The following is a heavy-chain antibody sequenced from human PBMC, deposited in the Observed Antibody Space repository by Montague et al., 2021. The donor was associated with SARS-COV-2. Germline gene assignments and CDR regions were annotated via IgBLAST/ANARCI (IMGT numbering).Heavy chain of an antibody. Sequence: SLRLSCAASGFTFGDYAMHWVRQAPGKGLEWVSGISRNSGSIGYADSVKGRFTISRDNAKNSLYLQMNSLRAEDTALYYCAEVEYPIPYYYYGMDVWGQGTTVTVSS. CDR3: AEVEYPIPYYYYGMDV. CDR1: GFTFGDYA. D-gene: IGHD1-1*01. J-gene: IGHJ6*02. CDR2: ISRNSGSI. V-gene: IGHV3-9*01.